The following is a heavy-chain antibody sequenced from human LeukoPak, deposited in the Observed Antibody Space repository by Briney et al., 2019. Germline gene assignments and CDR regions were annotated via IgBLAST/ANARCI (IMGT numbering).Heavy chain of an antibody. CDR1: GGTFSTHP. J-gene: IGHJ4*02. D-gene: IGHD2-2*01. V-gene: IGHV1-69*02. CDR3: ARHAAFAEYQSHLTHFDY. CDR2: IIPILGMA. Sequence: SVKVSCKASGGTFSTHPISWVRQAPGQGLEWMGKIIPILGMASYAQRFQGRVTITAEDSTSTAYMDLSSLTSDDTAVYYCARHAAFAEYQSHLTHFDYWGQGTLVTVSS.